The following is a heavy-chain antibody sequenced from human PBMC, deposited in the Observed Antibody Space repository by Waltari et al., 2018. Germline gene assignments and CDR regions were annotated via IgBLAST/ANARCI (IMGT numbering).Heavy chain of an antibody. J-gene: IGHJ6*03. D-gene: IGHD7-27*01. Sequence: VQLVQSGAELRTPGSSVKVSCKASGGPFGGYGISWVRLVPGQRLEWMGVIIPMFGTPDHSQKFQGRLTITADESTSTVYMELSSLTSEDTAVYYCATHKLGVSQHYYHMDVWGKGTAVTISS. CDR2: IIPMFGTP. CDR1: GGPFGGYG. V-gene: IGHV1-69*12. CDR3: ATHKLGVSQHYYHMDV.